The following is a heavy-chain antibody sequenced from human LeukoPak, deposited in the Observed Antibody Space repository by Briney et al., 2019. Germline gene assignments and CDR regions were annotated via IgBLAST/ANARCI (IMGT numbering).Heavy chain of an antibody. V-gene: IGHV3-20*04. Sequence: GGSLRLSCAASGFTFDDYGMSWVRQAPGKGLEWVSGINWNGGSTGYADSVKGRFTISRDNSKNTLYLQMNSLRAEDTAVYYCARHLSGITGYTYGRGIDYWGQGTLLTVSS. D-gene: IGHD5-18*01. J-gene: IGHJ4*02. CDR2: INWNGGST. CDR1: GFTFDDYG. CDR3: ARHLSGITGYTYGRGIDY.